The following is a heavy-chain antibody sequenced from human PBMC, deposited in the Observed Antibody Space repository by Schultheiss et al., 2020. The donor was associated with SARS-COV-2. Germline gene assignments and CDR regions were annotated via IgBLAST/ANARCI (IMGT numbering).Heavy chain of an antibody. CDR1: GGSISSGGYS. CDR3: AKWGHNFWSAYYSGGMDV. CDR2: IYYSGST. Sequence: SETLSLTCAVSGGSISSGGYSWSWIRQPPGKGLEWIGYIYYSGSTYYNPSLKSRVTISVDTSKNQFSLKLSSVTAADTAVYYCAKWGHNFWSAYYSGGMDVWGQGTTVTVSS. D-gene: IGHD3-3*01. V-gene: IGHV4-31*11. J-gene: IGHJ6*02.